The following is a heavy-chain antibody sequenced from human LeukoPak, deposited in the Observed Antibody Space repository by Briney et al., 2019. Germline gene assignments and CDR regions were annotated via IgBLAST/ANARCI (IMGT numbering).Heavy chain of an antibody. V-gene: IGHV4-39*01. CDR3: ARPLSYTSGWFGPWGY. D-gene: IGHD6-19*01. Sequence: SETLSLTCNVSGASITDTDYFWAWNRPPPGKGLQWIGSIHFSGSTTYYKASLESRVTIAVDTSKNQFSLTLTSVTAADTAVYYCARPLSYTSGWFGPWGYWGQGTLVAVSS. CDR2: IHFSGST. CDR1: GASITDTDYF. J-gene: IGHJ4*02.